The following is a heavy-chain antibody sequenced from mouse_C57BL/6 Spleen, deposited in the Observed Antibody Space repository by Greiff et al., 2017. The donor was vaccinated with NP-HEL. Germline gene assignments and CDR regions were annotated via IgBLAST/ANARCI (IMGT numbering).Heavy chain of an antibody. CDR3: AMGSNYLFAY. Sequence: EVQRVESGGDLVKPGGSLKLSCAASGFTFSSYGMSWVRQTPDKRLEWVATISSGGSYTYYPDSVKGRFTISRDNAKNTLYLQMSSLKSEDTAMYYCAMGSNYLFAYWGQGTLVTVSA. CDR2: ISSGGSYT. D-gene: IGHD2-5*01. CDR1: GFTFSSYG. V-gene: IGHV5-6*01. J-gene: IGHJ3*01.